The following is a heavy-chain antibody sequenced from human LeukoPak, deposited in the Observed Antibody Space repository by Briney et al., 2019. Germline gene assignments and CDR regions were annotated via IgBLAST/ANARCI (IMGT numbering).Heavy chain of an antibody. J-gene: IGHJ4*02. Sequence: ASVKVSCTASGYTFTSYGISWVRQAPGQGLEWMGWISAYNGNTNYAQKLQGRVTMTTDTSTSTAYMELRSLRSDDTAVYYCARVWVYDSSGYPFDYWGQGTLVTVSS. CDR2: ISAYNGNT. CDR3: ARVWVYDSSGYPFDY. D-gene: IGHD3-22*01. V-gene: IGHV1-18*01. CDR1: GYTFTSYG.